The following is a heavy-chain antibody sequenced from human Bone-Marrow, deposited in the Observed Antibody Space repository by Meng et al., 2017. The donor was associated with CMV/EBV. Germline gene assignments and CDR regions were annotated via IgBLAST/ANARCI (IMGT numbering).Heavy chain of an antibody. CDR2: INHSGST. CDR3: ASYSSSNAFDI. CDR1: GGSFSGYY. Sequence: SQTLSLTCAVYGGSFSGYYWSWIRQPPGKGLEWLGEINHSGSTNYNPSLKSRVTISVDTSKNQFSLKLSSVTAADTAVYYCASYSSSNAFDIWGQGKMVNGSS. D-gene: IGHD6-6*01. J-gene: IGHJ3*02. V-gene: IGHV4-34*01.